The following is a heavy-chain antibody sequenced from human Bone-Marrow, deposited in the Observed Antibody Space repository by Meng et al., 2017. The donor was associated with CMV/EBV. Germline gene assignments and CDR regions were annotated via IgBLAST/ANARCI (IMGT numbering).Heavy chain of an antibody. CDR2: ISTDGSWT. Sequence: GGSLRLSCVASGFTFRDHVMHWVRQAPGQGLVWVSPISTDGSWTAYADSVKGRFTTSRDNAKNTLFLQMNRLTVEDTAVYYCVRGTTDWQGVDYLGQGALVTVSS. D-gene: IGHD3-10*01. CDR1: GFTFRDHV. J-gene: IGHJ4*02. CDR3: VRGTTDWQGVDY. V-gene: IGHV3-74*03.